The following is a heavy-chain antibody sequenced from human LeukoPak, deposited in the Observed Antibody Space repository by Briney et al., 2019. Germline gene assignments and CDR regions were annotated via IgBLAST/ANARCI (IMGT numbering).Heavy chain of an antibody. Sequence: AAVKLSCKASGYTFSSYGISWVRQAPGQGLEWMGWISPYNGVTNYAQKFQGRVTMTTDTSMTTAYMELRSLRSDDTAVYYCARDFGKSWVYPHWFDPWGQGTLVTVSS. CDR1: GYTFSSYG. V-gene: IGHV1-18*01. CDR2: ISPYNGVT. J-gene: IGHJ5*02. CDR3: ARDFGKSWVYPHWFDP. D-gene: IGHD5/OR15-5a*01.